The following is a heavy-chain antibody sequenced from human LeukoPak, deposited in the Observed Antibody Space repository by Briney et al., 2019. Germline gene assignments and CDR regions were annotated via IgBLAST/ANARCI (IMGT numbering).Heavy chain of an antibody. D-gene: IGHD2-2*01. CDR1: GYTFTGYY. Sequence: ASVKVSCKASGYTFTGYYMHWVRQAPGQGLEGMGWINPNSGGTNYAQKFQGRVTMTRDTSISTAYMELSRLRSDDTAVYYCAIGMIVVVPAAMDYWGQGTLVTVSS. CDR3: AIGMIVVVPAAMDY. V-gene: IGHV1-2*02. J-gene: IGHJ4*02. CDR2: INPNSGGT.